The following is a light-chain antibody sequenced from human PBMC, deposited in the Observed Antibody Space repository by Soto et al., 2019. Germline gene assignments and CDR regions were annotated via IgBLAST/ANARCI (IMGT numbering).Light chain of an antibody. CDR2: AAS. CDR3: QQAASFPIT. CDR1: QGFSSW. V-gene: IGKV1-12*01. J-gene: IGKJ5*01. Sequence: DIQMTQSPSSVSASVGDRVTITCRASQGFSSWLAWYQQKPGKAPKLLIYAASTLQGGVPSRFSGSGSGTDFTLTINSLQPEDFATYYCQQAASFPITFGQGTRLEI.